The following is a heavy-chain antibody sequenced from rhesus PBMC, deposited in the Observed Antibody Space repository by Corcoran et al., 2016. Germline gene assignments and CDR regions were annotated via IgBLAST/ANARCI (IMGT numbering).Heavy chain of an antibody. Sequence: QVQLQESGPGVVKPSETLSLTCAVSGGSISSGYDWSWIRPPPGKGLEWIGYIYGSSGRTNYNPSLKNRVTMSKDASKNQFSLKLSSVTAADTAGYYWARDRANFDYWGQGVLVTVSS. J-gene: IGHJ4*01. CDR3: ARDRANFDY. CDR2: IYGSSGRT. CDR1: GGSISSGYD. V-gene: IGHV4-76*01.